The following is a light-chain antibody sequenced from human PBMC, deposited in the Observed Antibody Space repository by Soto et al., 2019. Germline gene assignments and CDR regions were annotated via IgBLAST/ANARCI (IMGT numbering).Light chain of an antibody. CDR1: QSISSW. CDR2: DAS. CDR3: QQYNSYPWT. V-gene: IGKV1-5*01. J-gene: IGKJ1*01. Sequence: DIQMTQSPSTLSASVGDGVTITCRASQSISSWLAWYRQKPGKAPKLLIYDASSLESGVPSRFSGSGSGTEFTLTISSLQPDDFATYYCQQYNSYPWTFGQGTKVEIK.